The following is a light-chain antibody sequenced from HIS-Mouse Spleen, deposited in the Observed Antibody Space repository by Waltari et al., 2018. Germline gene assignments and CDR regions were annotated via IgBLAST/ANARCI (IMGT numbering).Light chain of an antibody. CDR1: QSVLYSSNNKNY. V-gene: IGKV4-1*01. Sequence: DIVMTQSPDSLAVSLGERATINCKSSQSVLYSSNNKNYLAWYQQKPGQPPKLLLYWASTRESGVPDRFSGSGSGTDFTLTISSLQAEDVAVYYCQQYYSTPHFGQGTKLEIK. CDR3: QQYYSTPH. J-gene: IGKJ2*01. CDR2: WAS.